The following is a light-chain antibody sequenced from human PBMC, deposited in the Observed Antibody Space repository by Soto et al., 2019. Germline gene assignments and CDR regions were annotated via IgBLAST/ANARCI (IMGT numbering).Light chain of an antibody. V-gene: IGLV7-43*01. Sequence: QAVVTQEPSLTVSPGGTVTLTCASTTGVVTSGSFSNWLQQKPGQAPKSLIYSTTKKHSWTPARFSGSLLGGKAALTLSGVQPEDEADYYCLLYYGAAVVFGGGTKLTVL. CDR2: STT. CDR3: LLYYGAAVV. J-gene: IGLJ2*01. CDR1: TGVVTSGSF.